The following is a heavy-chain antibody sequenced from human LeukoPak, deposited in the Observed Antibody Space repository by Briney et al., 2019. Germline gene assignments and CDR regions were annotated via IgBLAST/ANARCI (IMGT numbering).Heavy chain of an antibody. CDR1: GGSISSSSYY. CDR3: ARHMDGPDAFDT. Sequence: SETLSLTCTVSGGSISSSSYYWGWIRQPPGKGLEWIGSIYYSGSTYYNPSLKSRVTISVDTSKNQFSLKLSSVTAADTAVYYYARHMDGPDAFDTWGQGTMVTVSS. V-gene: IGHV4-39*01. J-gene: IGHJ3*02. CDR2: IYYSGST. D-gene: IGHD5-24*01.